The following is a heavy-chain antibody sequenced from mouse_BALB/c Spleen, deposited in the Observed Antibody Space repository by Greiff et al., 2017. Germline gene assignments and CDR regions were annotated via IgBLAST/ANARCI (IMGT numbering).Heavy chain of an antibody. D-gene: IGHD1-1*01. CDR2: SRNKANDYTT. Sequence: EVQGVESGGGLVQPGGSLRLSCATSGFTFSDFYMGWVRQPPGKRLEWIAASRNKANDYTTEYSASVKGRFIVSRDTSQSILYLQMNALRAEDTAIYYCARGAGGIKMDYWGQGTSVTVSS. V-gene: IGHV7-1*02. CDR1: GFTFSDFY. CDR3: ARGAGGIKMDY. J-gene: IGHJ4*01.